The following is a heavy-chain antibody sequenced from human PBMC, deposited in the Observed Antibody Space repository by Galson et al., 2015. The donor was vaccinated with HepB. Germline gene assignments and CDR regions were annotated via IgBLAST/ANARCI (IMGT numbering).Heavy chain of an antibody. D-gene: IGHD7-27*01. J-gene: IGHJ4*02. V-gene: IGHV5-51*03. CDR3: ATPVLGTDY. Sequence: QSGAEVKKPGESLKISCKGSGYSFTSYWIGWVRQIPGKGLEWMGIIWPGDSDTKYSPSFEGQVTISAEKSINTVYLQWTSLKASDTPIYYCATPVLGTDYWGQGTLVTVSS. CDR1: GYSFTSYW. CDR2: IWPGDSDT.